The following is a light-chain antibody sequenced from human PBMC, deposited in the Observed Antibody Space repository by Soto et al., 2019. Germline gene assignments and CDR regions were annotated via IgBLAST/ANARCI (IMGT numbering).Light chain of an antibody. Sequence: DLQMTQSPSSVSASVGDRVTITCRASQGISNWLAWYQQQPGKAPKLLIYGASSLQSGVPSRFSGGGSGTHFTLIISSLQPEDFATYYCQQTNTFLPRTFGGGTKVEI. CDR2: GAS. J-gene: IGKJ4*01. CDR3: QQTNTFLPRT. V-gene: IGKV1-12*01. CDR1: QGISNW.